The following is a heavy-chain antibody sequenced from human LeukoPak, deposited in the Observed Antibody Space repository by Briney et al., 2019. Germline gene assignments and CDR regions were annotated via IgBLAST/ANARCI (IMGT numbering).Heavy chain of an antibody. J-gene: IGHJ4*02. CDR2: IYYSGST. Sequence: SETLSLTCTVSGGSISSYYWGWIRQPPGKGLEWIGSIYYSGSTYYNPSLKSRVTISVDTSKNQFSLKLSSVTAADTAVYYCARHVVATIPLGNYFDYWGQGTLVTVSS. CDR3: ARHVVATIPLGNYFDY. CDR1: GGSISSYY. D-gene: IGHD5-12*01. V-gene: IGHV4-39*01.